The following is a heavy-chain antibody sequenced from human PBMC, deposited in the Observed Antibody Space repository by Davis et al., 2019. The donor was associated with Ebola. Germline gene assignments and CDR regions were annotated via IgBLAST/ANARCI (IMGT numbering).Heavy chain of an antibody. J-gene: IGHJ4*02. D-gene: IGHD6-6*01. CDR3: ARQTHSSSSDDFDY. Sequence: SETLSLTCTVSGGSISSYYWSWIRQPPGKGLEWIGYIYYSGSTNYNPSLKSRVTISVDTSKNQFSLKLSSVTAADTAVYYCARQTHSSSSDDFDYWGQGTLVTVSS. CDR1: GGSISSYY. CDR2: IYYSGST. V-gene: IGHV4-59*08.